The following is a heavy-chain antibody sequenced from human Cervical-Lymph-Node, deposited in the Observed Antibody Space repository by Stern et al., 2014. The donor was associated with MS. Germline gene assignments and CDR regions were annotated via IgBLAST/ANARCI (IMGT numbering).Heavy chain of an antibody. V-gene: IGHV3-30*03. D-gene: IGHD2-8*01. J-gene: IGHJ4*02. Sequence: QVQLVESGGAVVQPGRSLRLSCAASGFTFSSYGMHWVRQAPGKGLEWVTVISHDGNHTYYAASVKGRFTISRDNSKNTLHLEMNSVTPDDTAIYYCARDYEDTSMLFDHWGQGTLGTVSS. CDR3: ARDYEDTSMLFDH. CDR1: GFTFSSYG. CDR2: ISHDGNHT.